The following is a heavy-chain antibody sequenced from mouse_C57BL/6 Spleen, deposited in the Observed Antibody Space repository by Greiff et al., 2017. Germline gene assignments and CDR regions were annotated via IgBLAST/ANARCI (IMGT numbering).Heavy chain of an antibody. Sequence: EVQRVESGPVLVKPGASVKMSCKASGYTFTDYYMNWVKQSHGKSLEWIGVINPYNGGTSYNQKFKGKATLTVDKSSSTAYMELNSLTSEDSAVYYCARFYYYAMDYWGQGTSVTVSS. CDR1: GYTFTDYY. CDR3: ARFYYYAMDY. CDR2: INPYNGGT. J-gene: IGHJ4*01. V-gene: IGHV1-19*01.